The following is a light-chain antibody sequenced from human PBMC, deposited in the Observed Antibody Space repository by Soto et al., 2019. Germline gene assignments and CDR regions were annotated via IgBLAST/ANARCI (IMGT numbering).Light chain of an antibody. CDR2: SNN. CDR1: SSNIGSTT. V-gene: IGLV1-44*01. Sequence: QSVLTQPPSASGTPGQRVTISCSGSSSNIGSTTVNWYQHLPGTAPKLLIYSNNQRPSGVPDRFSGSKYDTSASLAISGLQSEDEADYYCAAWDDSLNGVVFGGGTKLTVL. CDR3: AAWDDSLNGVV. J-gene: IGLJ2*01.